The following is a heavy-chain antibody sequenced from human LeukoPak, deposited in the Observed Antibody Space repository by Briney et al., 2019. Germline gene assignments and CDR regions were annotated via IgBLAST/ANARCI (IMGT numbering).Heavy chain of an antibody. CDR1: GGSISSYY. CDR2: IYYSGST. D-gene: IGHD3-10*01. J-gene: IGHJ4*02. CDR3: ARDSEGSYYYGSGSYFPFDY. Sequence: SETLSLTCTVSGGSISSYYWSWIRQPPGKGLEWIGYIYYSGSTNYNPSLKSRVTMSVDTSKNQFSLKLSSVTAADTAVYYCARDSEGSYYYGSGSYFPFDYWGQGTLVTVSS. V-gene: IGHV4-59*01.